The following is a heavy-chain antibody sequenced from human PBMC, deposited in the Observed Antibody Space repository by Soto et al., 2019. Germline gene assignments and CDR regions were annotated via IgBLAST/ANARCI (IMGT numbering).Heavy chain of an antibody. CDR2: IFYNGFT. D-gene: IGHD6-6*01. CDR3: AREGYSSSSFDL. Sequence: EDLSLTADDSGGRMNNHYWSWIRQPPGKGLEWIGYIFYNGFTNYNPSLKSRVTMSVDTSKNQFSLNLNSTTAADTAVYYCAREGYSSSSFDLWGQGTLVNVDS. V-gene: IGHV4-59*11. CDR1: GGRMNNHY. J-gene: IGHJ4*02.